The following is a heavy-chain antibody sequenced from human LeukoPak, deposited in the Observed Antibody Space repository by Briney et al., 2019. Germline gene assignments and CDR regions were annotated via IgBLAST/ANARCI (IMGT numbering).Heavy chain of an antibody. V-gene: IGHV3-66*01. J-gene: IGHJ4*02. CDR3: ARGADYYDSSGYPTGFLDY. Sequence: SGGSLRLSCAASGFTFSSHALSWVRQAPGKGLEWVSVIYSGGSTYYADSVKGRFTISRDNSKNTLYLQMNSLRAEDTAVYYCARGADYYDSSGYPTGFLDYWGQGTLVTVSS. D-gene: IGHD3-22*01. CDR2: IYSGGST. CDR1: GFTFSSHA.